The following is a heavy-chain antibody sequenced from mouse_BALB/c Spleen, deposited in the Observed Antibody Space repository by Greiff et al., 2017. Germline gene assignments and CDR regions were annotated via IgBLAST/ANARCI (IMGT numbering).Heavy chain of an antibody. Sequence: LVKPGASVKISCKASGYSFTGYYMHWVKQSHGKSLEWIGYISCYNGATSYNQKFKGKATFTVDTSSSTASMQFNSLTSEDSAVYYCARWGNYLYYAMDYWGQGTSVTVSS. J-gene: IGHJ4*01. D-gene: IGHD2-1*01. CDR3: ARWGNYLYYAMDY. V-gene: IGHV1S34*01. CDR2: ISCYNGAT. CDR1: GYSFTGYY.